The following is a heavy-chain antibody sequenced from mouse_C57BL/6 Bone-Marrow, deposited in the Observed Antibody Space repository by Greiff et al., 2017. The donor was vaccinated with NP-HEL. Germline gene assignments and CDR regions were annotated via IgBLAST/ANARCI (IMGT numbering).Heavy chain of an antibody. D-gene: IGHD1-1*02. CDR1: GFTFSSYA. CDR2: ISSGGDYI. J-gene: IGHJ4*01. Sequence: EVQVVESGEGLVKPGGSLKLSCAASGFTFSSYAMSWVRQTPEKRLEWVAYISSGGDYIYYADTVKGRFTISRDNARNTLYLQMSSLKSEDTAMYYCTRVGGSGAMDYWGQGTSVTVSS. CDR3: TRVGGSGAMDY. V-gene: IGHV5-9-1*02.